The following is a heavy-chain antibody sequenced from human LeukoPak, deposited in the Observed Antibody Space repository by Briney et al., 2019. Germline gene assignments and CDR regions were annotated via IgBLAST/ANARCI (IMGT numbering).Heavy chain of an antibody. Sequence: PGGSLRLSCGASGFTFSTYGMTWVRQAPGKGPEWVSGISGSGDTTKYADSVKGRFTIFRDNSKNTLYLQMNSLGAEDTAVYYCARVSPRMGSRTVGAFDIWGQGTMVTVSS. CDR3: ARVSPRMGSRTVGAFDI. V-gene: IGHV3-23*01. J-gene: IGHJ3*02. D-gene: IGHD4-23*01. CDR2: ISGSGDTT. CDR1: GFTFSTYG.